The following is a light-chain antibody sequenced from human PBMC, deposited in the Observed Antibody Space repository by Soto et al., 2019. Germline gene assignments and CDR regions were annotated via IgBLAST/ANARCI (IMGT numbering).Light chain of an antibody. CDR1: SSDVGGNNY. Sequence: QSALTQPASVSGSPGRSITLSGTGTSSDVGGNNYVSWYQPHPGKSPQLMIYEVSNRPSGVSNRLSGSKSGNTASLTISGLQAEDEADYYGSSFTSSNTGVFGGGTKLTVL. CDR2: EVS. V-gene: IGLV2-14*01. CDR3: SSFTSSNTGV. J-gene: IGLJ3*02.